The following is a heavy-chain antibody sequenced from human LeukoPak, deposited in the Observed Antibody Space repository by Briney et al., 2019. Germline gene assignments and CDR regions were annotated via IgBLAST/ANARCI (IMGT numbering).Heavy chain of an antibody. CDR1: GDSISSYY. CDR2: IYDNGIT. Sequence: SETLSLICTVSGDSISSYYWSWIRQPPGKGLEWIGYIYDNGITKYNPSLKSRVTISVDTSKNQFSLRLTSVTVTDTAVYYCARGLEGIAAAGTEYWFDPWGQGTLVIVSS. D-gene: IGHD6-13*01. J-gene: IGHJ5*02. CDR3: ARGLEGIAAAGTEYWFDP. V-gene: IGHV4-59*01.